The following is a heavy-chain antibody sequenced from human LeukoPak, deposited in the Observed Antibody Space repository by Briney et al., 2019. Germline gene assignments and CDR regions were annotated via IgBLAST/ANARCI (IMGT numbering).Heavy chain of an antibody. CDR3: ARDRNYYDSSGFDY. CDR2: IYYSGST. J-gene: IGHJ4*02. D-gene: IGHD3-22*01. CDR1: GFTFSSYS. V-gene: IGHV4-31*02. Sequence: LRLSCAASGFTFSSYSMNWIRQHPGKGLEWIGYIYYSGSTYYNPSLKSRVTISVDTSKNQFSLKLSSVTAADTAVYYCARDRNYYDSSGFDYWGQGTLVTVSS.